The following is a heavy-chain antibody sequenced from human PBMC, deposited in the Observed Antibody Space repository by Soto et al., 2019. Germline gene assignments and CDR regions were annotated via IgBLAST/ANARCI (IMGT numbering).Heavy chain of an antibody. CDR1: GFTFSRYP. Sequence: QVQLVESGGGVVQPGRSLRLSCAASGFTFSRYPMYWVRQAPGKGLEWVAVITYDGNNKYYADSVKGRFTISRDNAKKTLSLQMNTLRPEDTAVYYCAKGVGSYYFDYWGQGTLVTVSS. D-gene: IGHD1-26*01. CDR3: AKGVGSYYFDY. V-gene: IGHV3-30-3*01. CDR2: ITYDGNNK. J-gene: IGHJ4*02.